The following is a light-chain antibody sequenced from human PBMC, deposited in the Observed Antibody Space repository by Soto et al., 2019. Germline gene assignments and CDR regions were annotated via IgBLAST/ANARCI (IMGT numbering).Light chain of an antibody. J-gene: IGLJ2*01. CDR3: CSYAASSTSYVV. CDR2: EGS. V-gene: IGLV2-23*01. CDR1: SSDVGSYNL. Sequence: QSVLTQPASVSGSPGQSITISCTGTSSDVGSYNLVSWYQQHPGKAPKLMIYEGSKRPSGVSNRFSGSKSGNTASLTISGRQAEDEADYYCCSYAASSTSYVVFGGGTKLTVL.